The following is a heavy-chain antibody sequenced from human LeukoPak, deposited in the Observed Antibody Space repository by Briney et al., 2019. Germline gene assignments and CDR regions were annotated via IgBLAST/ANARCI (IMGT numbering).Heavy chain of an antibody. J-gene: IGHJ3*02. CDR2: IISDGSRT. CDR3: ARPETQYSSGLDGFDI. Sequence: PGGSLRLSCAASGFPFSTYWMHWLRQAPGKGLVWGSRIISDGSRTTYADSVKGRFTISRDNAKNTLYLQMNSLRTEDTAVYYCARPETQYSSGLDGFDIWGQGTMVTVSS. D-gene: IGHD6-19*01. V-gene: IGHV3-74*01. CDR1: GFPFSTYW.